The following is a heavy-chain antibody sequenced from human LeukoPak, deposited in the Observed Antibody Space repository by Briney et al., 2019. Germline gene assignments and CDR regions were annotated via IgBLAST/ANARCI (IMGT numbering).Heavy chain of an antibody. D-gene: IGHD4/OR15-4a*01. CDR3: ARLTSAAAFDP. V-gene: IGHV4-4*09. CDR2: IYTSGST. CDR1: GGSISSYY. J-gene: IGHJ5*02. Sequence: SETLSLTCTVSGGSISSYYWSWIRQPPGKGLEWIGYIYTSGSTNYNPSLKSRVTISADTSKNQFSLKLSSVTAADTAVYYCARLTSAAAFDPWGQGTLVTVSS.